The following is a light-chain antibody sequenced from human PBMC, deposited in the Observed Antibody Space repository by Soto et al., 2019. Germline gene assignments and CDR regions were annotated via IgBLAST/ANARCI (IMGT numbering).Light chain of an antibody. CDR2: DAS. J-gene: IGKJ1*01. Sequence: THPPATLSVSPGERATLSCRASQSVSSYLAWYQQKPGQAPRLLIYDASNRATGIPARFSGSGSGTDFTLTISSLEPEDFAVYYCQQRSNWSRTFGQGTKVDIK. CDR3: QQRSNWSRT. V-gene: IGKV3-11*01. CDR1: QSVSSY.